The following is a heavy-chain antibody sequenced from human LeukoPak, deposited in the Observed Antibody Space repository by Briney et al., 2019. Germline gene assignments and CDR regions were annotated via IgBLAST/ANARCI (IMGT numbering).Heavy chain of an antibody. J-gene: IGHJ4*02. V-gene: IGHV4-59*12. D-gene: IGHD6-6*01. CDR3: ARGLGYSSSSGQFDY. Sequence: SETLSLTCTVSGGSISSYYWSWIRQPPGKGLEWIGSIYYSGSTYYNPSLKSRVTISVDTSKNQFSLKLSSVTAADTAVYYCARGLGYSSSSGQFDYWGQGTLVTVSS. CDR1: GGSISSYY. CDR2: IYYSGST.